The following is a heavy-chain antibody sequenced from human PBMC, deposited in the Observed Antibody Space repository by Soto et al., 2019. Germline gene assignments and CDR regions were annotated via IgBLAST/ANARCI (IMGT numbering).Heavy chain of an antibody. CDR3: ARAGTAFGFDAFDI. D-gene: IGHD3-16*01. CDR1: GFTFSSYS. CDR2: ISSSSSTI. J-gene: IGHJ3*02. Sequence: GGSLRLSCAASGFTFSSYSMNWVRQAPGKGLEWVSYISSSSSTIYYADSVKGRFTVSRDNAKNSLYLQMNSLRDEDTAVYYCARAGTAFGFDAFDIWGQGTMVTVSS. V-gene: IGHV3-48*02.